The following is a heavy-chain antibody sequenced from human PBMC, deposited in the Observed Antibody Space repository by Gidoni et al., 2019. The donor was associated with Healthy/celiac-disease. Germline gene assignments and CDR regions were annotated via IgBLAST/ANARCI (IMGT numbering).Heavy chain of an antibody. V-gene: IGHV1-2*02. Sequence: QVQLVQSGAEVQKPGASVKVSCKASGYTFTGYYMHWVRQAPGQGLEWMGWINPNSGGTNYAQKFQGRVTMTRDTSISTAYMELSRLRSDDTAVYYCARSGPITIFGVVPDYWGQGTLVTVSS. J-gene: IGHJ4*02. CDR3: ARSGPITIFGVVPDY. CDR2: INPNSGGT. D-gene: IGHD3-3*01. CDR1: GYTFTGYY.